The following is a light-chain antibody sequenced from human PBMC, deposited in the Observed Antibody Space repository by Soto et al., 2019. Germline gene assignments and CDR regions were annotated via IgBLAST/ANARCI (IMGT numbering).Light chain of an antibody. J-gene: IGKJ5*01. V-gene: IGKV1-9*01. CDR3: QQRNIWPPVT. CDR2: AAS. Sequence: IQLTHSPSSLSGSLLDGVRIXWQPSQGINTFLAWYQQKAGKAPKLLIYAASTLQSGVPSRFSGSGSGTDFTLTISSLEPEDFAVYYCQQRNIWPPVTFGQGTRLEI. CDR1: QGINTF.